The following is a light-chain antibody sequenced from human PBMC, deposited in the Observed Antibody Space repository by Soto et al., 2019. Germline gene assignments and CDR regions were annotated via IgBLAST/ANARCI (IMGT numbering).Light chain of an antibody. Sequence: EIVLTQSPGTLSLSPGERATLSRRASQSVSSSYLAWYQQKPGQAPRLLIYDASSRATGIPDRFSGSGSGTDFTLTIIRLEPEDFAVYYCQQYGSSPRTFGQGTKVDIK. CDR2: DAS. CDR1: QSVSSSY. J-gene: IGKJ1*01. V-gene: IGKV3-20*01. CDR3: QQYGSSPRT.